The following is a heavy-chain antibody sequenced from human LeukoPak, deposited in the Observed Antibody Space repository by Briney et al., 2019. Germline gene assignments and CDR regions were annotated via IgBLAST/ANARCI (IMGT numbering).Heavy chain of an antibody. V-gene: IGHV1-69*05. CDR1: GYTFTSYD. CDR2: IIPIFGTA. J-gene: IGHJ6*03. Sequence: PGASVKVSCKASGYTFTSYDINWVRQAPGQGLEWMGRIIPIFGTANYAQKFQGRVTITTDESTSTAYMELSSLRSEDTAVYYCARVGQLNSYGLFDYYYYYMDVWGKGTTVTVSS. D-gene: IGHD5-18*01. CDR3: ARVGQLNSYGLFDYYYYYMDV.